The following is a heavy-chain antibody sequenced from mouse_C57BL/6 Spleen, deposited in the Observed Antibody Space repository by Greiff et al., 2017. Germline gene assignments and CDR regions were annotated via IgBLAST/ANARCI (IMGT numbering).Heavy chain of an antibody. CDR2: IHPNSGST. CDR1: GYTFTSYW. D-gene: IGHD1-1*01. J-gene: IGHJ1*03. V-gene: IGHV1-64*01. CDR3: ARYPYGSSSYWYFDV. Sequence: QVQLQQPGAELVKPGASVKLSCKASGYTFTSYWMHWVKQRPGQGLEWIGMIHPNSGSTNYNEKFKSKATLTVDKSSSTAYMQLSSLTSEDSAVYYCARYPYGSSSYWYFDVWGTGTTVTVSS.